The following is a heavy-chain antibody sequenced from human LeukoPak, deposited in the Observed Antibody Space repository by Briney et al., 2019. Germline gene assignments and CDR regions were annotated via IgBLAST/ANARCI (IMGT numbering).Heavy chain of an antibody. CDR2: LYSGGST. D-gene: IGHD5-24*01. CDR3: ASRDKGYYYGMDV. Sequence: GGSLRLSCAASGFTVSGNYMSWVRQAPGKGLEWVSLLYSGGSTYYADSVKGRFSISGDNSKNTLYLQMNSLRAEDTAVYYCASRDKGYYYGMDVWGQGTTVTVSS. J-gene: IGHJ6*02. CDR1: GFTVSGNY. V-gene: IGHV3-66*01.